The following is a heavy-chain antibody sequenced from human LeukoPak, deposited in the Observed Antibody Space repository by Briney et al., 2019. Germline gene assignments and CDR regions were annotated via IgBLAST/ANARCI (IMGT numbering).Heavy chain of an antibody. Sequence: SVKVSCKASGGTFTSYAISWVRQAPGQGLEWMGGIIPSFGTANYAQKFQGRLTNTADESTSTAYMELSSLRSEDTAVFYCARPSWVKNVFDIWGQGTMVTVSS. CDR3: ARPSWVKNVFDI. J-gene: IGHJ3*02. CDR1: GGTFTSYA. CDR2: IIPSFGTA. D-gene: IGHD1-26*01. V-gene: IGHV1-69*13.